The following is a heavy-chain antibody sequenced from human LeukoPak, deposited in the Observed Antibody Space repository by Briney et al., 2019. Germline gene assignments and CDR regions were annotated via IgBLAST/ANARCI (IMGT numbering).Heavy chain of an antibody. Sequence: SETLSLTCAVYGGSFSSYYWSWIRQPPGKGLEWIGKINNSGSTNYNPSLKSRVAISVDTSKNQCALKLSSVTAADTAVYYCAIHIVVVPAAKKKNWFDPWGQGTLVTVSS. V-gene: IGHV4-34*01. J-gene: IGHJ5*02. CDR1: GGSFSSYY. D-gene: IGHD2-2*01. CDR3: AIHIVVVPAAKKKNWFDP. CDR2: INNSGST.